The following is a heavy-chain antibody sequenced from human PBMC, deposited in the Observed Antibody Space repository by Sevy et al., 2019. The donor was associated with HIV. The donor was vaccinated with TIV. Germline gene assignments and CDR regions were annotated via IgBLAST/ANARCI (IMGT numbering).Heavy chain of an antibody. D-gene: IGHD2-2*02. CDR3: TRPGEGYCSSTSCYTDSYYYYYGMDV. J-gene: IGHJ6*02. CDR1: GFTFSGSA. Sequence: GGSLRLSCAASGFTFSGSAMHWVRQASGKGLEWVGRIRSKANSYATAYAASVKGRFTISRDDSKNTAYLQMNSLKTEDTAVYYCTRPGEGYCSSTSCYTDSYYYYYGMDVWGQGTTVTVSS. CDR2: IRSKANSYAT. V-gene: IGHV3-73*01.